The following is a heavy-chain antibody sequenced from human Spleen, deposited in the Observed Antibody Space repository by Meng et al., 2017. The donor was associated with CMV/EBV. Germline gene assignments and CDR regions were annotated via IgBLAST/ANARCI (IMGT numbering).Heavy chain of an antibody. CDR2: IYYSGSS. CDR1: GGSISSTSYY. J-gene: IGHJ4*02. D-gene: IGHD3-16*01. V-gene: IGHV4-39*07. CDR3: ARDLGALGVVGRPFDY. Sequence: ETLSLTCTVSGGSISSTSYYWGWIRQPPGKGLEWIGSIYYSGSSYHNPSLKSRVTISIDTSKNQFSLKLSSVTAADTAVYYCARDLGALGVVGRPFDYWGQGTLVTVSS.